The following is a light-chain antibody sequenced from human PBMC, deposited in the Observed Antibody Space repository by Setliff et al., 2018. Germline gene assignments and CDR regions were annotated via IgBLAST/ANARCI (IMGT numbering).Light chain of an antibody. CDR3: SSFTSSRLYV. J-gene: IGLJ1*01. Sequence: QSALAQPPSTSGTPGQRVTISCSGSSSNIGGNTVNWYQQLPGTAPRLLIFSNNDRPSGVSNRFTGSKSGTSASLTISGLQPEDEADYYCSSFTSSRLYVFGTGTKVTVL. CDR2: SNN. V-gene: IGLV1-44*01. CDR1: SSNIGGNT.